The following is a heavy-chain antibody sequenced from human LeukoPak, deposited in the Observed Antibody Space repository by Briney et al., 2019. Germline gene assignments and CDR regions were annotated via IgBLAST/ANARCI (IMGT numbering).Heavy chain of an antibody. V-gene: IGHV2-5*01. CDR3: AYINYDFWSGYEDIDY. J-gene: IGHJ4*02. Sequence: SGPTLVNPTQTLTLTCTFSGFSLSTSGVGVGWIRQPPGKALEWLALIYWNDDKRYSPSLRSRLTITKDTSKNQVVLTMTNMKPVDTATYYCAYINYDFWSGYEDIDYWGQGTLVTASS. CDR1: GFSLSTSGVG. CDR2: IYWNDDK. D-gene: IGHD3-3*01.